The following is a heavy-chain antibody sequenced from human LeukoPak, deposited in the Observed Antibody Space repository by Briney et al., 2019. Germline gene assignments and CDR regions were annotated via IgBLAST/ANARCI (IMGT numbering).Heavy chain of an antibody. CDR2: IHYSGSP. V-gene: IGHV4-59*12. J-gene: IGHJ4*02. Sequence: SETLSLTCTVSGGSISGSYWSWIRQPPGKGLEYIGQIHYSGSPNYNPSLESRITISVDSSKNHFSLKLNSVTAADTAVYYCARANYFDYWGQGTLVTVTS. CDR3: ARANYFDY. CDR1: GGSISGSY.